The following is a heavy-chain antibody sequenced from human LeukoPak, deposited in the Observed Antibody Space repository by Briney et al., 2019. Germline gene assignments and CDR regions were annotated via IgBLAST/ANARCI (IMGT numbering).Heavy chain of an antibody. CDR3: ATDNGGESGFDY. CDR1: GFTFSNAW. V-gene: IGHV3-15*05. Sequence: GGSLRLSCAASGFTFSNAWMSWVRQAPGKGLEWVCRIKSKSYGATTDYAATVKGRFIISRDDSKNTLYLQMNSLKTEDTAVYYCATDNGGESGFDYWGQGTLVTVSS. D-gene: IGHD2-8*01. CDR2: IKSKSYGATT. J-gene: IGHJ4*02.